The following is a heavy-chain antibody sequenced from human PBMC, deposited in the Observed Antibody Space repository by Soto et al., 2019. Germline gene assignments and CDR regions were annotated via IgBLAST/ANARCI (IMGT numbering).Heavy chain of an antibody. D-gene: IGHD3-16*01. J-gene: IGHJ4*02. CDR1: GFSLTTRGVG. Sequence: QITLRESGPTLVRPTQTLTMTCTFSGFSLTTRGVGVGWIRQPPGKTLAWLSFIYWNADKRYTSSLNNRLTLTGASAENQVVLALTDMDPVDTATWYIVHRMLAGRQIEFWCRGNLVTVSS. CDR3: VHRMLAGRQIEF. CDR2: IYWNADK. V-gene: IGHV2-5*01.